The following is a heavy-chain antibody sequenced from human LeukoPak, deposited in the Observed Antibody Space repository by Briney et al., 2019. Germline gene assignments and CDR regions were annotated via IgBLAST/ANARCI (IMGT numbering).Heavy chain of an antibody. D-gene: IGHD3-10*01. Sequence: SETLSLTCSVSGGSISVYYWTWIRQPPGKGLEWIGFVYYTGGTNYNPSLKSRVTMSVDTSNNQFSMKLTSVTAADTAVYYCVRAGGLPRDNAFDLWGQGTRVTVSS. CDR2: VYYTGGT. V-gene: IGHV4-59*01. J-gene: IGHJ3*01. CDR1: GGSISVYY. CDR3: VRAGGLPRDNAFDL.